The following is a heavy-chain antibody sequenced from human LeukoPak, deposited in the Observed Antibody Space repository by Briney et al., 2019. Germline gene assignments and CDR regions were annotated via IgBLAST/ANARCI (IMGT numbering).Heavy chain of an antibody. J-gene: IGHJ4*02. CDR1: GFTFGDYY. Sequence: PGGSLGLSWAASGFTFGDYYMGWIGKVPGKGLGGGANIKKDGSETYYVDSVKGRFTISRDNAKNSLYLQMNSLRAEDTAMYYCARGRYSGTTYYFDYWGQGTLVTVSS. CDR3: ARGRYSGTTYYFDY. V-gene: IGHV3-7*03. D-gene: IGHD5-12*01. CDR2: IKKDGSET.